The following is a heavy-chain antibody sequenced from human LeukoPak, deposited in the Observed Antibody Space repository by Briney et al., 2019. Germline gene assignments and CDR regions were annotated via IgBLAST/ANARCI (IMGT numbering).Heavy chain of an antibody. Sequence: SETLCLTCTVSGGSVSSGSYYWSWIPQPPGKGLELIGYIDYRVSTNSNPSRKTRVTISVNTSKNQFSLKLRSVAAADTAGYYGAKEVGGTHFDYWGQGTLVTVSS. D-gene: IGHD1-1*01. CDR1: GGSVSSGSYY. V-gene: IGHV4-61*01. CDR2: IDYRVST. J-gene: IGHJ4*01. CDR3: AKEVGGTHFDY.